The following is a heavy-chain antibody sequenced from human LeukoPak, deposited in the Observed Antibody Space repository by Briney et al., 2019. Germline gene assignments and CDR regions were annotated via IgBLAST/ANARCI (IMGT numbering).Heavy chain of an antibody. D-gene: IGHD2-21*01. CDR3: ARVSVAEGDY. Sequence: GGSLRLSCVASGFTVSSNYMSWVRQAPGKGLEWVSVIYSGGSTYYGDSVKGRFTISRDNSKNTLYLQMSSLRAEDTAVYYCARVSVAEGDYWGQGTLVTVSS. J-gene: IGHJ4*02. CDR1: GFTVSSNY. CDR2: IYSGGST. V-gene: IGHV3-66*01.